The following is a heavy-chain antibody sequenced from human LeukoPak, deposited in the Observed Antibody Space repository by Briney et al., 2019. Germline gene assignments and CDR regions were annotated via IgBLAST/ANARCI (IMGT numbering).Heavy chain of an antibody. CDR1: GITISSNH. CDR2: IYDGGST. CDR3: ARFYGVPGGWFDP. Sequence: GGSLRLSCAASGITISSNHMSWVRPAPGKGLEWVSVIYDGGSTYYADSVKGRFIISRDNSKNTLYLEMNSLRAEDTAVYYCARFYGVPGGWFDPWGQGTLVTVSS. V-gene: IGHV3-66*01. D-gene: IGHD4-17*01. J-gene: IGHJ5*02.